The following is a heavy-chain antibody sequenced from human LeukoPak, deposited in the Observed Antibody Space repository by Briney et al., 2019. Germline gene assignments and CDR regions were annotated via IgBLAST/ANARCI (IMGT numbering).Heavy chain of an antibody. V-gene: IGHV3-30*18. CDR3: AKFFGDQLLLSH. CDR2: ISYDGSNK. CDR1: GFTFSSYG. D-gene: IGHD2-2*01. Sequence: GGSLRLSCAASGFTFSSYGMHWVREAPGKGLEWVAVISYDGSNKYYADSVKGRFTISRDNSKNTLYLQMNSLRAEDTAVYYCAKFFGDQLLLSHWGQGTLVTVSS. J-gene: IGHJ4*02.